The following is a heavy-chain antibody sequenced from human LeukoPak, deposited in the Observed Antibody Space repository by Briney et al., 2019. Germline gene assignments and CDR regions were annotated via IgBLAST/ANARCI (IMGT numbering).Heavy chain of an antibody. CDR3: ARDLYSNYDAFDI. CDR1: GYTFTGYY. J-gene: IGHJ3*02. V-gene: IGHV1-2*02. Sequence: ASVKVSSKASGYTFTGYYMHWVRQAPGQGLEWMGWINPNSGGTNYAQKFQGRVTMTRDTSISTAYMELSRLRSDDTAVYYCARDLYSNYDAFDIWGQGTMVTVSS. D-gene: IGHD4-11*01. CDR2: INPNSGGT.